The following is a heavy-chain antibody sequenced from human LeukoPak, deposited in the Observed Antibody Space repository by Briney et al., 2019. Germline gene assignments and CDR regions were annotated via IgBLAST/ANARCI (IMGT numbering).Heavy chain of an antibody. Sequence: PSETLSLTCAVSGYSTSSGYYWGWIRQPPGKGLEWIGSIYHSGSTYYNPSLKSRVTISVDTSKNQFSLKLSSVTAADTAVYYCARHGGYCSSASCYQSNYYYYYMDVWGKGTTVTVSS. CDR2: IYHSGST. V-gene: IGHV4-38-2*01. CDR3: ARHGGYCSSASCYQSNYYYYYMDV. D-gene: IGHD2-2*01. CDR1: GYSTSSGYY. J-gene: IGHJ6*03.